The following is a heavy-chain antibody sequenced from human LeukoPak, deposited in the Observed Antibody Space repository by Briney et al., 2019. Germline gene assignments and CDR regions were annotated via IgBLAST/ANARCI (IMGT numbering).Heavy chain of an antibody. CDR1: GFTFSDYG. V-gene: IGHV3-33*01. J-gene: IGHJ4*02. D-gene: IGHD2-2*01. CDR3: ARRVCTSTSCYPGDS. CDR2: IWYHGSET. Sequence: QPGGSLRLSCAASGFTFSDYGMHWVRQAPGKGLDWVAVIWYHGSETYYADSVKGRFTISRDNSKDTLYLQMNSLRVEDTAICYCARRVCTSTSCYPGDSWGQGTLVTVSS.